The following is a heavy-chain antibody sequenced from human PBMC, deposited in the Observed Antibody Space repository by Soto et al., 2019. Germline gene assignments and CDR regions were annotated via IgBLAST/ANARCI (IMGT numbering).Heavy chain of an antibody. V-gene: IGHV4-30-2*01. CDR2: IYHSGST. Sequence: LSLTCAVSGGSISSGGYSWSWIRQPPGKGLEWIGYIYHSGSTYYNPSLKSRVTISVDRSKNQFSLKLSSVTAADTAVYYCARGVREYSSSWYEGGYYYYGMDVWGQGTTVTVSS. CDR1: GGSISSGGYS. J-gene: IGHJ6*02. D-gene: IGHD6-13*01. CDR3: ARGVREYSSSWYEGGYYYYGMDV.